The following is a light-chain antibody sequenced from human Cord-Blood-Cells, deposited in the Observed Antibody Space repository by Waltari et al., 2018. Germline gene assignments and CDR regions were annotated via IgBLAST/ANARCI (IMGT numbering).Light chain of an antibody. V-gene: IGKV3D-20*01. CDR3: QQYGSSLFT. CDR1: QSVSSSY. CDR2: DAS. J-gene: IGKJ3*01. Sequence: EIVLTQSPATLSLSPGERATLSCGASQSVSSSYLAWYQQKPGLVPRLLIYDASSRATGVPDRFSGSGSGTDFTLTISRLEPEDIAVYYCQQYGSSLFTFGPGTKVDIK.